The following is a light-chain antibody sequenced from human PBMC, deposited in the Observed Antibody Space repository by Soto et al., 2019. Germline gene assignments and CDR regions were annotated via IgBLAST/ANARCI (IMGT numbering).Light chain of an antibody. V-gene: IGKV3-11*01. CDR1: QSVSIY. J-gene: IGKJ5*01. CDR2: DSC. CDR3: QHRSNWPPIT. Sequence: EIVLTQSPATLSLSPGERATLSCRASQSVSIYLAWYQQKPGQAPRLLIYDSCNRAAGIPARFSARGSGTDFTLFISNLEPEDSAVYYCQHRSNWPPITFGQGTRLEIK.